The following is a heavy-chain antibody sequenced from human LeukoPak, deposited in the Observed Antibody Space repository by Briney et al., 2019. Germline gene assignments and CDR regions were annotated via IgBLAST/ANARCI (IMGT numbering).Heavy chain of an antibody. J-gene: IGHJ4*02. D-gene: IGHD3-10*01. V-gene: IGHV4-4*07. CDR3: ARTIYYYGSGSHNDY. Sequence: SETLSLTCTVSGGSISSYYWSWIRQPAGKGLEWIGRIYTSGSTNYNPSLKSRVTMSVDTSKNQFSLKLSSVTAADTAVYYCARTIYYYGSGSHNDYWGQGTLVTVSS. CDR1: GGSISSYY. CDR2: IYTSGST.